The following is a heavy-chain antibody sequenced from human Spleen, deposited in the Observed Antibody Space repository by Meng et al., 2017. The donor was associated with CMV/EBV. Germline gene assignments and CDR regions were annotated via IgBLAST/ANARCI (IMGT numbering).Heavy chain of an antibody. J-gene: IGHJ4*02. CDR1: GYTFTSNY. CDR2: INPSGGRT. Sequence: SVKVSCKASGYTFTSNYMYWVRQAPGQGLEWMGIINPSGGRTTYAQKFQGRVTMTRDSSTSTVYMELSSLRSEDTAVYYCARERANTRWLDYWGQGTLVTVSS. CDR3: ARERANTRWLDY. V-gene: IGHV1-46*01. D-gene: IGHD6-19*01.